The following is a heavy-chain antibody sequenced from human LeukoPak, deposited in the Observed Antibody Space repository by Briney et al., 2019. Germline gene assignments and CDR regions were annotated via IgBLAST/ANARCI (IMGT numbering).Heavy chain of an antibody. CDR1: GFTFSSYW. J-gene: IGHJ4*02. D-gene: IGHD3-3*01. V-gene: IGHV3-7*01. CDR3: ARAPLARYDFWSGYYSLDY. Sequence: GGSLRLSCAATGFTFSSYWMSWVRQAPGKGLEWVANIKQDGSEKYYVDSAKGRFTISRDNAKNSLYLQMNSLRAEDTAVYYCARAPLARYDFWSGYYSLDYWGQGTLVTVSS. CDR2: IKQDGSEK.